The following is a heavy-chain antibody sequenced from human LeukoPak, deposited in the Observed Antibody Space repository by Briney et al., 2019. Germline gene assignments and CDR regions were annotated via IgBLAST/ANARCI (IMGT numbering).Heavy chain of an antibody. CDR3: ARLQADAFDI. D-gene: IGHD1-1*01. J-gene: IGHJ3*02. CDR2: IKEDGSER. CDR1: AFIFSGHW. V-gene: IGHV3-7*03. Sequence: GGSLRLSCEGSAFIFSGHWMNWVRQTPGKGLEWVASIKEDGSERQYVDSVKGRFSISRDNTKGSLFLQLNSLRAEDTAVYYCARLQADAFDIWGQGTMVTVSS.